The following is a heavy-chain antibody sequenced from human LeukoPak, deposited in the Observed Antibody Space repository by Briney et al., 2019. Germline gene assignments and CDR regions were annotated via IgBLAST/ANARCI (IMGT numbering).Heavy chain of an antibody. Sequence: GASVEVSCRAFGYSFGNYGISWVRQAPGQGLEWLGWISAHNGNTNYARKFQGRVTMTTDTSTSTAYMELTSLRSDDTAMYYCARDDRYLLPSAYYSNGLDVWGQGTTVTVSS. CDR1: GYSFGNYG. D-gene: IGHD1-1*01. J-gene: IGHJ6*02. CDR3: ARDDRYLLPSAYYSNGLDV. V-gene: IGHV1-18*01. CDR2: ISAHNGNT.